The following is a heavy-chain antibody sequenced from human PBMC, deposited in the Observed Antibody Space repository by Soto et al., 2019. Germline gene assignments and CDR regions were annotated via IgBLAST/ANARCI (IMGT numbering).Heavy chain of an antibody. V-gene: IGHV4-34*01. Sequence: LSLTCAVYGGSFSCYYWSWIRQPPGKGLEWIGEINHSGSTNYNPSLKSRVTISVDTSKNQFSLKLSSVTAADTAVYYCARASNYGDYQISYYGMDVWGQGTTVTVSS. CDR2: INHSGST. CDR3: ARASNYGDYQISYYGMDV. J-gene: IGHJ6*02. CDR1: GGSFSCYY. D-gene: IGHD4-17*01.